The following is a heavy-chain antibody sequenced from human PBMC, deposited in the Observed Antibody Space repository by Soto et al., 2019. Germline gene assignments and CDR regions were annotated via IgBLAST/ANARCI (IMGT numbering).Heavy chain of an antibody. CDR3: ARDPSGHPPLYRFDP. CDR2: INHSVST. J-gene: IGHJ5*02. D-gene: IGHD1-26*01. Sequence: PSETLSLTCAGYGGSFSGYYWSWIRQPPGKGLEWIGEINHSVSTNYNPSLKSRVTISVDTSKNQFSLKLSSVTAADTAVYYCARDPSGHPPLYRFDPWGQGTLVTVSS. V-gene: IGHV4-34*01. CDR1: GGSFSGYY.